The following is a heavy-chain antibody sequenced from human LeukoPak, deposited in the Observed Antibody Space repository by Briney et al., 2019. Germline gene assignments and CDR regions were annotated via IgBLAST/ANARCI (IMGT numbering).Heavy chain of an antibody. Sequence: GGSLRLSCAASGFTFSDYAMSWVRQAPGKGLEWVSAISGSDGSTYYADSVKGLFTISRDNSKNTLYLQMNRLRVEDTAVYYCAKDSRSSGPYNWFDPRGQGTLVTVSS. J-gene: IGHJ5*02. CDR1: GFTFSDYA. CDR3: AKDSRSSGPYNWFDP. CDR2: ISGSDGST. D-gene: IGHD6-19*01. V-gene: IGHV3-23*01.